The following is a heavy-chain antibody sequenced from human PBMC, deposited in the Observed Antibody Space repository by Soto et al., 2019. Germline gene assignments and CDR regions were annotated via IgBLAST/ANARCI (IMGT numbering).Heavy chain of an antibody. J-gene: IGHJ3*01. D-gene: IGHD2-2*01. Sequence: PGGSLRLSCAASGFTSSSYEINWVRQAPGKGLEWVSCINSGGSAIYYAESVKGRFTIARDNAKSSLYLQMNSLRAEDTAVYYCAIVPHRGFDLWGQGTMVTVSS. CDR3: AIVPHRGFDL. CDR1: GFTSSSYE. V-gene: IGHV3-48*03. CDR2: INSGGSAI.